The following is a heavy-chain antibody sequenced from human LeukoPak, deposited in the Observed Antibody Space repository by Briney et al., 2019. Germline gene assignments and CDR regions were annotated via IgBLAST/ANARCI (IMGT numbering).Heavy chain of an antibody. D-gene: IGHD6-19*01. Sequence: ASVKVSCKASGYTFTGYYMHWVRQAPGQGLEWMGWINPNSGGTNYAQKFQGRVTMTRDTSISTAYMELSRLRSDDTAVYYCARGPSPGIAVAATPPWFDPWGQGTLVTVSS. CDR1: GYTFTGYY. J-gene: IGHJ5*02. V-gene: IGHV1-2*02. CDR2: INPNSGGT. CDR3: ARGPSPGIAVAATPPWFDP.